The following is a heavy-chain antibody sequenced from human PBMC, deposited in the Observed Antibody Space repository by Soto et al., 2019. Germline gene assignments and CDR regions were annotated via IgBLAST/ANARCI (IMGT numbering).Heavy chain of an antibody. D-gene: IGHD2-2*01. Sequence: PGGSLRLSCAASGFTFSSYGVHWVRQAPGKGLEWVSSISSSSSYIYYADSVKGRFTISRDNAKNSLYLQMNSLRAEDTAVYYCARAHSRYCSSTSCYWWGLFDYWGQGTLVTVSS. J-gene: IGHJ4*02. CDR1: GFTFSSYG. V-gene: IGHV3-21*01. CDR3: ARAHSRYCSSTSCYWWGLFDY. CDR2: ISSSSSYI.